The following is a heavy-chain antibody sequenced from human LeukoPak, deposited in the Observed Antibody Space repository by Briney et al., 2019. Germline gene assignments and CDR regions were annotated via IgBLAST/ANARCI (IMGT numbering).Heavy chain of an antibody. CDR3: ARWSSGYYDAFDI. Sequence: SETLSLTCTVSDDSITIYYWSWIRQPPGKGLEWIGYIDHTGITNYNPSLNSRVTISRDTSKNHFSLELSSATAADTAVYYCARWSSGYYDAFDIWGQGTMVTLSS. CDR1: DDSITIYY. CDR2: IDHTGIT. J-gene: IGHJ3*02. D-gene: IGHD3-22*01. V-gene: IGHV4-59*01.